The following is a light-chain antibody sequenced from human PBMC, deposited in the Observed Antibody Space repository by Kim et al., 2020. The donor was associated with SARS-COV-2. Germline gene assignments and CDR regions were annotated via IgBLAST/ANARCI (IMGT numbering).Light chain of an antibody. CDR3: QQYETSPWA. Sequence: EIVLTQSPGSLSSSPGERVTLSCWASQTLSRNYLAWYQQRPGQAPRLLIYGAFSRAAGIPDRFRGSGSGTDFTLTITRLEPEDFAVYYCQQYETSPWAFGQGTKVEIK. J-gene: IGKJ1*01. CDR2: GAF. V-gene: IGKV3-20*01. CDR1: QTLSRNY.